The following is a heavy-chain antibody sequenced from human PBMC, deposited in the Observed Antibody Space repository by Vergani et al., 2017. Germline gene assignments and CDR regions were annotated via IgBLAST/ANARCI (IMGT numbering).Heavy chain of an antibody. CDR1: GGSISSSSYY. D-gene: IGHD6-19*01. V-gene: IGHV4-39*07. Sequence: QLQLQESGPGLVKPSETLSLTCTVSGGSISSSSYYWGWIRQPPGKGLEWIGSIYYSGSTYYNPSLKSRVTISVDTSKNQFSLKLSSVTAADTAVYYCLIAVAGRGGWFDPWGQGTLVTVSS. CDR3: LIAVAGRGGWFDP. CDR2: IYYSGST. J-gene: IGHJ5*02.